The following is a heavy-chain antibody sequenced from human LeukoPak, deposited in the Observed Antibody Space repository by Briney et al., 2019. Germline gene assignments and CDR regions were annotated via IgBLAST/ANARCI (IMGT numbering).Heavy chain of an antibody. CDR2: ISAYNGNT. D-gene: IGHD3-10*01. J-gene: IGHJ5*02. CDR1: GYTFTSYG. V-gene: IGHV1-18*04. CDR3: ARDFMVRGVIKGGWFDP. Sequence: ASVKVSCTASGYTFTSYGISWVRQAPGQGLEWMGWISAYNGNTNYAQKLQGRVTMTTDTSTSTAYMELRSLRSDDTAVYYCARDFMVRGVIKGGWFDPWGQGTLVTVSS.